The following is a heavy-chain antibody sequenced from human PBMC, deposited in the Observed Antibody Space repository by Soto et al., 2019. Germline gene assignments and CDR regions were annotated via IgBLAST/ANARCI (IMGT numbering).Heavy chain of an antibody. CDR3: ARDTLITMVRGVNDY. V-gene: IGHV1-18*01. J-gene: IGHJ4*02. CDR2: ISAYNGNT. D-gene: IGHD3-10*01. Sequence: QVKLVQSGAEVKKPGASVKVSCKASGYTFTSYGISWVRQAPGQGLEWMGWISAYNGNTNYAQKLQGRVTMTTDTSTSTAYMELRSLRSDDTAVYYCARDTLITMVRGVNDYWGQGTLVTVSS. CDR1: GYTFTSYG.